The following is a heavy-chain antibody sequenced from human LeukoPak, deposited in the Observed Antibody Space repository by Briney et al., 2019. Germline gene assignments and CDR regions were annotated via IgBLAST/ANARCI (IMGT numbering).Heavy chain of an antibody. CDR1: GYTFSSSA. V-gene: IGHV3-23*01. D-gene: IGHD2-15*01. CDR3: AKQLGYCSDGSCYFPY. J-gene: IGHJ4*02. CDR2: ISNNGGYT. Sequence: GGSLRLSCAASGYTFSSSAMSWVRQAPGKGLEWVSAISNNGGYTYYADSVQGRFTISRDNSKSTLCPQMNSLRAEDTAVYYCAKQLGYCSDGSCYFPYWGQGTLVTVSS.